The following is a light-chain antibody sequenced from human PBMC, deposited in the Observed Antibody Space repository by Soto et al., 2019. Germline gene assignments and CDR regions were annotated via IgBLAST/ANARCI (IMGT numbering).Light chain of an antibody. CDR3: QPASSCPLT. CDR2: GAC. V-gene: IGKV1-12*01. CDR1: QGIGSW. J-gene: IGKJ4*01. Sequence: DIQMTQSPSSVSASVGDRITITCRSRQGIGSWLAWYQQKPGKRPKLLISGACSLRSGVPSRFSGSRSWTDFTLTISNLQPEDSSTAYCQPASSCPLTFGGGTKVEI.